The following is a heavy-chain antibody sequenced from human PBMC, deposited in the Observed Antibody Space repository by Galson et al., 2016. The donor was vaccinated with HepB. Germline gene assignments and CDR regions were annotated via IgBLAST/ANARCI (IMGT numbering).Heavy chain of an antibody. Sequence: SLRLSCAASGFTFNSYPIHWVRQAPGKGLEWLALISSDGFRTRYADSVTGRFTISRDNSKSTVYLHMDSLRPEDTAIYYCAKDAYHGDYALDYWGQGSLVTVSS. D-gene: IGHD4-17*01. CDR2: ISSDGFRT. J-gene: IGHJ4*02. CDR1: GFTFNSYP. V-gene: IGHV3-30-3*02. CDR3: AKDAYHGDYALDY.